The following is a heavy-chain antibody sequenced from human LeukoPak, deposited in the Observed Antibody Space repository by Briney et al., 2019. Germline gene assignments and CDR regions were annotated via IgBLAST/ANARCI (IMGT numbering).Heavy chain of an antibody. CDR1: GYSISSGYY. J-gene: IGHJ4*02. D-gene: IGHD4-17*01. CDR3: ARSVSSTVADY. V-gene: IGHV4-38-2*02. Sequence: SETLSLTCTVSGYSISSGYYWDWIRQPPGKGLEWIGAIYHSGSTYYNPSLKSRVTISVDTSKNQFSLKLSSVTAADTAVYYCARSVSSTVADYWGQGTLVTVSS. CDR2: IYHSGST.